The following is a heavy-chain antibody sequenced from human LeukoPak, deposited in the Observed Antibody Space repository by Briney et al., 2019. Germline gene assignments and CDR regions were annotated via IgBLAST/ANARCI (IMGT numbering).Heavy chain of an antibody. CDR3: ARGSTTLGPGDP. Sequence: SETLSLTCAVYGGSFSYYYWSWVRQPPGQGLEWIGEIDHSGGTKYNPSLESRVTISIDTSKNQFSLKLSSVTAADTAVYYCARGSTTLGPGDPWGRGTLVTVSS. CDR1: GGSFSYYY. CDR2: IDHSGGT. J-gene: IGHJ5*02. D-gene: IGHD2/OR15-2a*01. V-gene: IGHV4-34*01.